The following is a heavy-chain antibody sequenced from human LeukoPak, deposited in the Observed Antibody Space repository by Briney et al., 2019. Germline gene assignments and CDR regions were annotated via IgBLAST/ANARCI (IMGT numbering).Heavy chain of an antibody. D-gene: IGHD3-16*01. J-gene: IGHJ4*02. Sequence: SQTLSLTCTVSGGSISSGDYYWSWIRQPPGKGLEWIGYTYYSGSTYYNPSLKSRVTISVDMSKNQFSLKLSSVTAADTAVYYCARDRGGYGDFDYWGQGTLVTVSS. CDR1: GGSISSGDYY. V-gene: IGHV4-30-4*08. CDR3: ARDRGGYGDFDY. CDR2: TYYSGST.